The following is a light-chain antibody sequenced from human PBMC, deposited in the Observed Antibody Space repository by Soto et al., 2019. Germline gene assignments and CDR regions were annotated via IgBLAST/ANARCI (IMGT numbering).Light chain of an antibody. V-gene: IGKV3-15*01. J-gene: IGKJ1*01. CDR1: QSVRSN. CDR2: GAF. Sequence: VMTQSAVTLSVSPGERATLSCRASQSVRSNLAWYQQKPGQAPSLLIYGAFTRATGIPTRFSGTGSGTEFTLTISSLQSEDFALYYCQQYNDWPLTFGQGTKVDIK. CDR3: QQYNDWPLT.